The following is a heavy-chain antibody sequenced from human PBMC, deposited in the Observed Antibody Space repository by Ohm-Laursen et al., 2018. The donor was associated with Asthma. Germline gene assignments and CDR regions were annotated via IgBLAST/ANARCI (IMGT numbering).Heavy chain of an antibody. V-gene: IGHV3-30*14. J-gene: IGHJ4*02. CDR1: GFTFSSYA. CDR2: ISYDGSNK. D-gene: IGHD4-11*01. CDR3: VKDWNHYSNYEDY. Sequence: SLRLSCAASGFTFSSYAMHWVRQAPGKGLEWVAVISYDGSNKYYADSVKGRFTISRDNSKNTLYLQMSSLRAEDTAVYYCVKDWNHYSNYEDYWGQGTLVTVSS.